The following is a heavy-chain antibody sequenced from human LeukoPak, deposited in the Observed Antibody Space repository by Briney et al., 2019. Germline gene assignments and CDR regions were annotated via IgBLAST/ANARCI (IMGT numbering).Heavy chain of an antibody. J-gene: IGHJ5*02. D-gene: IGHD4-17*01. CDR2: IIPIFGTA. CDR3: TKDPNGDYVGAFDP. CDR1: GGTFSSYA. V-gene: IGHV1-69*05. Sequence: SVKVSCKASGGTFSSYAISWVRQAPGQGLEWMGGIIPIFGTANYAQKFQGRVTITTDESTSTAYMELSSLRSEDTAVYYCTKDPNGDYVGAFDPWGQGTLVTVSS.